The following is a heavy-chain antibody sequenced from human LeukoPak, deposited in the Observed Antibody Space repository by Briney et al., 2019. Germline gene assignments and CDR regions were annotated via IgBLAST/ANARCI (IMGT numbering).Heavy chain of an antibody. D-gene: IGHD1-14*01. Sequence: PSETLSLTCTVSGGSISSYYWSWIRQPAGKGLEWIGRIYSSGSTNYNPSLKSRVTMSVDTSKNQFSLKLSAVTARNPAVYYCARDAHRYDHDAFDIWGQGTMVTVSS. CDR3: ARDAHRYDHDAFDI. V-gene: IGHV4-4*07. CDR1: GGSISSYY. CDR2: IYSSGST. J-gene: IGHJ3*02.